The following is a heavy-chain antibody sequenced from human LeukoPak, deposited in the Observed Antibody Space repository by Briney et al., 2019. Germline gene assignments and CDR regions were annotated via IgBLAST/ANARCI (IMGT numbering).Heavy chain of an antibody. J-gene: IGHJ4*02. CDR2: IKTKTVPGTT. D-gene: IGHD3-22*01. CDR3: TRGSNSDDSSDFDH. V-gene: IGHV3-15*01. Sequence: GGSLRLSCAASGFSFSNAWMNWVHQAPGKGLEWVGRIKTKTVPGTTEYAAPVKGRFTISRDDSKNTLYPQMNSLKTEDTAVYYCTRGSNSDDSSDFDHWGQGTLVTVSS. CDR1: GFSFSNAW.